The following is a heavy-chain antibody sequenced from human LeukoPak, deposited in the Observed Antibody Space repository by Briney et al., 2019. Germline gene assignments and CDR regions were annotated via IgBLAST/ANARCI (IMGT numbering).Heavy chain of an antibody. CDR2: IWYDGSNK. CDR1: GFTFSSYG. J-gene: IGHJ4*02. D-gene: IGHD6-6*01. CDR3: ARGQGFGSSSSLLDY. V-gene: IGHV3-33*01. Sequence: PGGSLRLSCAASGFTFSSYGMHWVRQAPGKGLEWVAVIWYDGSNKYYADSVKGRFTISRDNSKNTLYLQVNRLRAEDTAAYCCARGQGFGSSSSLLDYWGQGTLVTVSS.